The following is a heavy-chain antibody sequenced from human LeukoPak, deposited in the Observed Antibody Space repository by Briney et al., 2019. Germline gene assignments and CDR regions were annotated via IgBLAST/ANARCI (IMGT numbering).Heavy chain of an antibody. D-gene: IGHD3-16*02. J-gene: IGHJ4*02. CDR1: GYTLTELS. V-gene: IGHV1-24*01. CDR2: FDPEDGET. Sequence: ASVKVSCKVSGYTLTELSMHWVRQAPGKGLEWMGGFDPEDGETIYAQKFQGRVTTTEDTSTDTAYMELSSLRSEDTAVYYCATPPKYYVWGSYRYRWYFDYWGQGTLVTVSS. CDR3: ATPPKYYVWGSYRYRWYFDY.